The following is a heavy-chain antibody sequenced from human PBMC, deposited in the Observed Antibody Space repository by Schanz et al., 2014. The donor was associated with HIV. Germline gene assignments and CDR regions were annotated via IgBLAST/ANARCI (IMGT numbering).Heavy chain of an antibody. V-gene: IGHV1-2*02. CDR1: GYTFTGYS. CDR3: AMGPDYYDSSAYYRVGLWYFDL. CDR2: INPNSGGT. D-gene: IGHD3-22*01. J-gene: IGHJ2*01. Sequence: QVQLVQSGAEVKKPGASVKVSCKASGYTFTGYSIHWVRQAPGQGLEWMGWINPNSGGTNYAQKFQGRVTMTRDTSISTAYMELRRLRYDDTAVYYCAMGPDYYDSSAYYRVGLWYFDLWGRGTLVTVSS.